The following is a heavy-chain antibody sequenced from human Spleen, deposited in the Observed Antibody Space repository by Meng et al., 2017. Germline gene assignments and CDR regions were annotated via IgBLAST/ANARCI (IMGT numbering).Heavy chain of an antibody. D-gene: IGHD4-17*01. CDR2: IYYSGST. Sequence: SETLSLTCTVSGGSISSYYWSWIRQPPGKGLEWIGHIYYSGSTIYNPSLKSRVTISVDTSKNQFSLKLSSVTAADTAVYYCARETSGDIGYWGQGTLVTVSS. CDR3: ARETSGDIGY. CDR1: GGSISSYY. J-gene: IGHJ4*02. V-gene: IGHV4-59*01.